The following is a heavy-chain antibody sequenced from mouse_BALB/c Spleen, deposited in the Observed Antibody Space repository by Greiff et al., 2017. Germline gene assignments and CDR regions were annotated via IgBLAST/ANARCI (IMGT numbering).Heavy chain of an antibody. CDR2: ISYSGST. J-gene: IGHJ1*01. V-gene: IGHV3-2*02. CDR3: ARRRYYGSSSYWYFDV. D-gene: IGHD1-1*01. CDR1: GYSIASDYA. Sequence: VQLQQSGPGLVKPSQSLSLTCTVTGYSIASDYAWNWIRQFPGNKLEWMGYISYSGSTSYNPSLKSRISITRDTSKNQFFLQLNSVTTEDTATYYCARRRYYGSSSYWYFDVWGAGTTVTVSS.